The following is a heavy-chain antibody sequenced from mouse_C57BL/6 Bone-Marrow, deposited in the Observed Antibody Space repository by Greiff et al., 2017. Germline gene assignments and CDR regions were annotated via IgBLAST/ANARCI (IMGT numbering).Heavy chain of an antibody. V-gene: IGHV1-4*01. CDR1: GYTFTSYT. Sequence: QVHVKQSGAELARPGASVKMSCKASGYTFTSYTMHWVKQRPGQGLEWIGYINPSSGYTKYNQKFKDKATLTADKSSSTAYMQLSSLTSADSAVYDCASTETAHALDYCGQGTTLTVSS. D-gene: IGHD3-2*02. CDR3: ASTETAHALDY. CDR2: INPSSGYT. J-gene: IGHJ2*01.